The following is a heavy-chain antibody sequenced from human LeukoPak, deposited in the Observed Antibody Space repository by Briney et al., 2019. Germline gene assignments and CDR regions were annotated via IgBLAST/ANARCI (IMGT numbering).Heavy chain of an antibody. CDR3: ASRATSPYTDERRYCSGGSCYPRHQNYYMDV. D-gene: IGHD2-15*01. CDR1: GYTFTSYY. V-gene: IGHV1-46*01. CDR2: INPSGGST. J-gene: IGHJ6*03. Sequence: ASVKVSCKASGYTFTSYYMHWVRQAPGQGLEWMGIINPSGGSTSYAQKFQGRVTMTRDMSTSTVYMELSSPRSEDTAVYYCASRATSPYTDERRYCSGGSCYPRHQNYYMDVWGKGTTVTVSS.